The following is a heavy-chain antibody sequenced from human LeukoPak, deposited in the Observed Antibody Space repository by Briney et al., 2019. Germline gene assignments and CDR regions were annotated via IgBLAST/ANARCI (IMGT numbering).Heavy chain of an antibody. Sequence: ASVKVSCKASGYSFTTYYMHWVRQAPGQGLEWMGIIKPSGGSTSYAQKFQDRVTMTRDTSTSTVYMELSSLRSEDTAVYYCARVSLTVVRGLIIPPDVWGQGTTVT. V-gene: IGHV1-46*01. D-gene: IGHD3-10*01. CDR3: ARVSLTVVRGLIIPPDV. CDR2: IKPSGGST. J-gene: IGHJ6*02. CDR1: GYSFTTYY.